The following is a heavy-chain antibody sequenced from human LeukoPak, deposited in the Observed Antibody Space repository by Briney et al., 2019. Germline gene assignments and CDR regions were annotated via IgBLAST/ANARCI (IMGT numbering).Heavy chain of an antibody. D-gene: IGHD3-10*01. CDR2: IYYSGST. J-gene: IGHJ4*02. Sequence: SETLSLTCAVSGGSISSNSYYWGWIRQPPGKGLEWIGSIYYSGSTYYNPSLKSRVTISVDTSKNQFSLKLSSVTAADTAVYYCAGTRYYYNSRSYGAPYYFDYWGQGTLVTVSS. V-gene: IGHV4-39*01. CDR3: AGTRYYYNSRSYGAPYYFDY. CDR1: GGSISSNSYY.